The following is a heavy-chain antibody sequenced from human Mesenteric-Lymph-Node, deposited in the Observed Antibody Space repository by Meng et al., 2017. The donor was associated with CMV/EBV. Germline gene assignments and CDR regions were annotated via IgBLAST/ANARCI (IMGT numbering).Heavy chain of an antibody. J-gene: IGHJ4*02. CDR1: GFTFSSYG. CDR3: ARDQGYCSSTSCYLWFDY. V-gene: IGHV3-21*04. Sequence: GESLKISCAASGFTFSSYGMNWVRQAPGKGLEWVSSISSNYIYYADSVKGRFTISRDNARNSLYLQMDSLRAEDTAVYYCARDQGYCSSTSCYLWFDYWGQGTLVTVSS. D-gene: IGHD2-2*01. CDR2: ISSNYI.